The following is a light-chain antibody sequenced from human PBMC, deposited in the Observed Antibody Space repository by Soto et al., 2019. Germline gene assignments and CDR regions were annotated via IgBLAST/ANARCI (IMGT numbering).Light chain of an antibody. CDR1: RSVDLW. Sequence: DNQMTQSPSALSASVGXRVXITXXAXRSVDLWLAWYQQKPGKAPKLLISEVSTLQSGVPSRFSGSGSGTDFTLTISSLQPDDFATYYCQQYNSYSWTFGQGTKVDIK. J-gene: IGKJ1*01. V-gene: IGKV1-5*01. CDR3: QQYNSYSWT. CDR2: EVS.